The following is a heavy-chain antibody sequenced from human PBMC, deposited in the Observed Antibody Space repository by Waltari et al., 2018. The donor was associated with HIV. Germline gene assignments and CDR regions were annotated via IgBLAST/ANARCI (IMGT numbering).Heavy chain of an antibody. J-gene: IGHJ4*02. V-gene: IGHV4-38-2*02. Sequence: QVQLQESGPGLVQTLETLSLTCAVSGSSITSGYYWAWIRQSPGEGREWIATIHYNGSGDYNPPLGGRVLVSVDTSKNQFSLKMRYVTAADTAIYYCARDWGVTTGPFDFWGQGTQVTVSS. CDR2: IHYNGSG. CDR1: GSSITSGYY. CDR3: ARDWGVTTGPFDF. D-gene: IGHD4-4*01.